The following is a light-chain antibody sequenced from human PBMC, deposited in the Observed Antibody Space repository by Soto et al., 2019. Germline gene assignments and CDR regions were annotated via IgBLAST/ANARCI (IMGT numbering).Light chain of an antibody. V-gene: IGKV3-15*01. J-gene: IGKJ5*01. CDR3: QQLNSYPQGT. Sequence: EIVMTQSPATLSVSPGERATLSCRASQSVSSNLAWYQQKPGQAPRLLIYGASTRATGIPARFSGSGSGTDFTLTISSLQPEDFATYYCQQLNSYPQGTFGQGTRLEIK. CDR1: QSVSSN. CDR2: GAS.